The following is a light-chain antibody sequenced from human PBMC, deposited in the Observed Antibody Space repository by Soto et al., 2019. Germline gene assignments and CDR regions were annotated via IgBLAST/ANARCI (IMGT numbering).Light chain of an antibody. CDR1: QSVSSY. Sequence: EIVLTQSPATLSLSPGERATLSCRASQSVSSYLAWYQQKPGQAPRLLIYDASNRATGIPARFSGSGSGTDFSITISRLEPEDFGVYYCQQFGSSIPHTFGQGTKLEIK. CDR3: QQFGSSIPHT. CDR2: DAS. V-gene: IGKV3-11*01. J-gene: IGKJ2*01.